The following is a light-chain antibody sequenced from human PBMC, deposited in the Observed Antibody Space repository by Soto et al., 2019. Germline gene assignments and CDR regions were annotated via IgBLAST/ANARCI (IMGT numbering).Light chain of an antibody. CDR3: SSYTSSSTPHNYV. Sequence: QSALTQPASVSGSPGQSITISCTGTSSDVGGYNYVSWYQQHPGKAPKLMIYEVSNRPSGVSNRFSGSKSGNTASLTISGLQAEDEADYYCSSYTSSSTPHNYVFGTGTKVTVL. V-gene: IGLV2-14*01. J-gene: IGLJ1*01. CDR1: SSDVGGYNY. CDR2: EVS.